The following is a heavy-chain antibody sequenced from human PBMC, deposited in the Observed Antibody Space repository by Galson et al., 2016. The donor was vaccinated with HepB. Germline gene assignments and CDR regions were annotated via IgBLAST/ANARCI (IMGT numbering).Heavy chain of an antibody. D-gene: IGHD3-22*01. J-gene: IGHJ1*01. CDR1: TFAFSSHW. CDR2: IKKDGSER. CDR3: ARDYYDTSGALQE. V-gene: IGHV3-7*01. Sequence: SLRLSCAVSTFAFSSHWMSWARQAPGMGLEWVANIKKDGSERNYADSVKGRFTISRDNSKNTLYLQMNSLRVEDTAVYYCARDYYDTSGALQEWGQGTPVTVSS.